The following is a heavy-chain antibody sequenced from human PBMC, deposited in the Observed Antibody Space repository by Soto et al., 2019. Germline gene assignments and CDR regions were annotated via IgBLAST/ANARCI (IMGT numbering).Heavy chain of an antibody. D-gene: IGHD3-16*02. J-gene: IGHJ5*02. CDR1: GGSFSGYY. CDR2: INHSGST. CDR3: AREGVMITFGGVIVKNWFDP. V-gene: IGHV4-34*01. Sequence: PSETLSLTCAVYGGSFSGYYWSWIRQPPGKGLEWIGEINHSGSTNYNPSLKSRVTISVDTSKNQFSLKLSSVTAADTAVYYCAREGVMITFGGVIVKNWFDPWGQGTLVTVSS.